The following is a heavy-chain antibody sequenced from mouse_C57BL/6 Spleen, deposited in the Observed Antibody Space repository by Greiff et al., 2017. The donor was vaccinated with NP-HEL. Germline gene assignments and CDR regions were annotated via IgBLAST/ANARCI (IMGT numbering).Heavy chain of an antibody. Sequence: VQLQQSGPELVKPGASVKISCKASGYAFSSSWMNWVKQRPGKGLEWIGRIYPGDGDTNYNGKFKGKATLTADKSSSTAYMQLSSLTSEDSAVYFCATQTAQAPFDYWGQGTTLTVSS. CDR3: ATQTAQAPFDY. D-gene: IGHD3-2*02. CDR2: IYPGDGDT. CDR1: GYAFSSSW. J-gene: IGHJ2*01. V-gene: IGHV1-82*01.